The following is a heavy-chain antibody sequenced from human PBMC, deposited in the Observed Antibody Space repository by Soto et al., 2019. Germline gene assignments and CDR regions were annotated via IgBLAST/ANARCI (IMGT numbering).Heavy chain of an antibody. Sequence: EASVKVSCKASGGTFSSYAISWVRQAPGQGLEWMGGIIPIFGTANYAQKFQGRVTITADESTSTAYMELSSLRSEDTAVYYCARAGLELTGKHEYFQHWGQGTLVTVSS. V-gene: IGHV1-69*13. J-gene: IGHJ1*01. CDR1: GGTFSSYA. D-gene: IGHD1-7*01. CDR3: ARAGLELTGKHEYFQH. CDR2: IIPIFGTA.